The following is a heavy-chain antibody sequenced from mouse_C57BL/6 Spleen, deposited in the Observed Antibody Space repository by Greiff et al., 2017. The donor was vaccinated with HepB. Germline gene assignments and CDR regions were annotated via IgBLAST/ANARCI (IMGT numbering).Heavy chain of an antibody. CDR2: IYPGDGST. V-gene: IGHV1-85*01. CDR1: GYTFTSYD. CDR3: AREDPYYNNFDY. Sequence: QVQLKQSGPELVKPGASVKLSCKASGYTFTSYDINWVKQRPGQGLEWIGWIYPGDGSTKYNEKFKGKATLTVDTSSSTAYMELHSLTSEDSAVYFCAREDPYYNNFDYWGQGTTLTVSS. D-gene: IGHD2-12*01. J-gene: IGHJ2*01.